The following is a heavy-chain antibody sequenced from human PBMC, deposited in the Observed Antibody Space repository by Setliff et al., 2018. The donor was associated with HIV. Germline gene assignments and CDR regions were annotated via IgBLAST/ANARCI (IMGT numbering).Heavy chain of an antibody. J-gene: IGHJ4*02. CDR3: ARGFDYAQRPPIYYFDY. CDR2: IYTSGST. Sequence: PSETLSLTCTVSGDSITSGGFYCNWFRQHPGKGLEWIVRIYTSGSTNYNPSLKSRVTISVDTYKNQFSLKLSSVTAADTAVYYCARGFDYAQRPPIYYFDYWGQGTLVTVSS. V-gene: IGHV4-61*02. D-gene: IGHD2-2*01. CDR1: GDSITSGGFY.